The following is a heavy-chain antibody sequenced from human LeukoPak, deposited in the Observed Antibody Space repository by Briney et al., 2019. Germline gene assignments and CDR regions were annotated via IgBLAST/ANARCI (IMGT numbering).Heavy chain of an antibody. Sequence: SQTLSLTCAVSGGSISSGGYSWSWIRQPPGKGLEWIGYIYHSGSTYYNPSLNRRVTISVDRSKHQFSLKLSSVTAAATAVYYSASLVGAKYYYGMDVWGQGTTVTVSS. CDR1: GGSISSGGYS. J-gene: IGHJ6*02. V-gene: IGHV4-30-2*01. CDR3: ASLVGAKYYYGMDV. CDR2: IYHSGST. D-gene: IGHD1-26*01.